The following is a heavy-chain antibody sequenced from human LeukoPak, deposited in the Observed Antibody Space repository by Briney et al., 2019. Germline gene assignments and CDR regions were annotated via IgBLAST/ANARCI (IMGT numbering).Heavy chain of an antibody. Sequence: PSETLSLTCAVYGGSFSGYYWSWIRQPPGKGLEWIGEINHSGSTNYNPSLKSRVTISVDTSKNQFSLKLSSVTAADTAVYYCARGRKLRFFEWSILDYWGQGTLVTVSS. CDR2: INHSGST. V-gene: IGHV4-34*01. D-gene: IGHD3-3*01. J-gene: IGHJ4*02. CDR1: GGSFSGYY. CDR3: ARGRKLRFFEWSILDY.